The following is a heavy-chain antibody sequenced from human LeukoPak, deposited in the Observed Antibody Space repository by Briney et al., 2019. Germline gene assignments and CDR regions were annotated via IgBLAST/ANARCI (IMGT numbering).Heavy chain of an antibody. J-gene: IGHJ6*03. CDR2: IYSGGST. CDR3: ARGLWIQLPRYYYYMDV. CDR1: GFTVSSSY. Sequence: GGSLRLSCAASGFTVSSSYMSWVRQAPGKGLEWVSVIYSGGSTYYADSVKGRFTISRDNSKNTLYLQMNSLRAEDTAVYYCARGLWIQLPRYYYYMDVWGKGTTVTVSS. D-gene: IGHD5-18*01. V-gene: IGHV3-53*01.